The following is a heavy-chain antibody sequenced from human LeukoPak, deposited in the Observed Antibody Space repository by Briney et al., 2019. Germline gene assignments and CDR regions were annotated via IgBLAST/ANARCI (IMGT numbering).Heavy chain of an antibody. CDR1: GFTFDDYG. D-gene: IGHD1-26*01. V-gene: IGHV3-20*04. J-gene: IGHJ4*02. CDR3: ARDGEGATPGGFDY. Sequence: GGSLRLSCAASGFTFDDYGMSWVRQAPGKGLEWVSDINWNAVSTTYVDSVKGRFTISRDNAKNSLYLQMNSLRAEDTALYYCARDGEGATPGGFDYWGQGTLVTVSS. CDR2: INWNAVST.